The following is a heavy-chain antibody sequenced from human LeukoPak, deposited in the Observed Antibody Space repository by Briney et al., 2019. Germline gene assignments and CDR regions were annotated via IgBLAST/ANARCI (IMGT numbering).Heavy chain of an antibody. Sequence: ASVKVSCKASGYTFTGYYVHWVRQAPGEGLEWMGGIIPIFGTANYAQKFQGKVTITADESTSTAYMELSSLRSEDTAVYYCARDSSGDTVQWDWYFDLWGRGTLVTVSS. CDR3: ARDSSGDTVQWDWYFDL. V-gene: IGHV1-69*13. J-gene: IGHJ2*01. CDR2: IIPIFGTA. CDR1: GYTFTGYY. D-gene: IGHD3-22*01.